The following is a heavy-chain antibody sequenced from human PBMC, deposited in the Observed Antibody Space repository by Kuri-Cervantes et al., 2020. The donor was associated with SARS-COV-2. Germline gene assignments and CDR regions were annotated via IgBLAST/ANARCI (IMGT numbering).Heavy chain of an antibody. D-gene: IGHD2-2*01. CDR2: ISSSSTI. V-gene: IGHV3-69-1*01. J-gene: IGHJ4*02. CDR1: GFTFSDYY. CDR3: ARAYCSSTSCFKYFDY. Sequence: GESLKISCAASGFTFSDYYMNWVRQAPGKGLEWVSSISSSSTIYYADSVKGRFTISRDNAKNSLYLQMNSLRAEDMALYYCARAYCSSTSCFKYFDYWGQGTLVTVSS.